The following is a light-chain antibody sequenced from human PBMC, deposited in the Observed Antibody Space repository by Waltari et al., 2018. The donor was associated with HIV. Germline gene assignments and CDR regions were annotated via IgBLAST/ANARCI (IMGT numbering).Light chain of an antibody. CDR2: RNK. CDR1: SSKIGRHS. J-gene: IGLJ3*02. CDR3: AAWDDSLSGV. Sequence: QSVLTLPPSASATPRQRGTITCSGSSSKIGRHSVYWYQQLPGTAPKLLIYRNKQRPSGVPDRFSGSKSGTSASLAISGLRSEDEADYYCAAWDDSLSGVFGGGTKLTVL. V-gene: IGLV1-47*01.